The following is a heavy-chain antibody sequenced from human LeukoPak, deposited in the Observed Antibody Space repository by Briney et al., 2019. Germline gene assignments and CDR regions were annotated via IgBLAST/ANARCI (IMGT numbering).Heavy chain of an antibody. J-gene: IGHJ4*02. Sequence: PGRSLRLSCAASGFTFSSYGMHWVRQAPGKGLEWVAVISYAGSNKYYADSVKGRFTISRDNSKNTLYLQMNSLRAEDTAVYYCAKDSTAMVTLFDYWGQGTLVTVSS. D-gene: IGHD5-18*01. CDR3: AKDSTAMVTLFDY. CDR1: GFTFSSYG. V-gene: IGHV3-30*18. CDR2: ISYAGSNK.